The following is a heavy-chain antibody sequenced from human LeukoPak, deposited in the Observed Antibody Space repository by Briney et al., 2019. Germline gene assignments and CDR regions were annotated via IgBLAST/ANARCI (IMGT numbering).Heavy chain of an antibody. V-gene: IGHV3-30*04. J-gene: IGHJ2*01. Sequence: PGGSLRLSCAASGFAFDDYAMHWVRRAPGKGLEWVALISNDGSSEYYADSVKGRFTGSRDNSKNTLYLEMNSLRAGDTAVYYCARGRSPDYWYFDLWGRGTLVTVSS. CDR3: ARGRSPDYWYFDL. CDR1: GFAFDDYA. CDR2: ISNDGSSE.